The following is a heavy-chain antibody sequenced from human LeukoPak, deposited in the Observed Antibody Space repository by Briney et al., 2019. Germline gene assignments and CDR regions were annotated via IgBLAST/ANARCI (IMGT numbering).Heavy chain of an antibody. CDR3: AKELKAAGIFDY. V-gene: IGHV3-30*18. Sequence: PGGSLRLSCAASGFTFSSYGMHWVRQAPGKGLEWVAVISYDGSNKYYADSVKGRFTISRDNSKNTLYLQMNSLRAEDTAVYYCAKELKAAGIFDYWGQGTLVTVSS. D-gene: IGHD6-13*01. CDR2: ISYDGSNK. J-gene: IGHJ4*02. CDR1: GFTFSSYG.